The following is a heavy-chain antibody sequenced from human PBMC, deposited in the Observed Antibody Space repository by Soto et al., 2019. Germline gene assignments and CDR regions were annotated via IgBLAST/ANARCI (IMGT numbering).Heavy chain of an antibody. J-gene: IGHJ4*02. Sequence: VQLVESGGGVVQPGRSLRLSCAASGFTFSDYAMHWVRRAPGKGLEWVGVVSHDGRNTHYADSVNGRFTISRDSSKNTVSPEMTSLIAEDTAVYYCAKGGRQWLVTSDFNYWGQGALVTVSS. D-gene: IGHD6-19*01. CDR2: VSHDGRNT. CDR3: AKGGRQWLVTSDFNY. V-gene: IGHV3-30*18. CDR1: GFTFSDYA.